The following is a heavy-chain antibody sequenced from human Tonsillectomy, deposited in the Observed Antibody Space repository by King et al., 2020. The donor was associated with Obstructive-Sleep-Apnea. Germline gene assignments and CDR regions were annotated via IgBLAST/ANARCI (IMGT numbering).Heavy chain of an antibody. CDR1: GFNFNVYY. Sequence: VQLVESGGGVVQPGSSLRLSCAASGFNFNVYYIHYVRQTPCKVLVWLAVISSDVGNKYYADSVKGLFTISRVNSKSTLYLQMNSLTTEDTAIYYCVRGSRLWFGEFWGRGTLVTVSA. J-gene: IGHJ4*02. V-gene: IGHV3-30-3*01. D-gene: IGHD3-10*01. CDR2: ISSDVGNK. CDR3: VRGSRLWFGEF.